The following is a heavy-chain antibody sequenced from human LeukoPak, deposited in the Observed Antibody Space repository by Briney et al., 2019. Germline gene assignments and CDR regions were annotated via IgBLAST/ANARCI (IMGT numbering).Heavy chain of an antibody. V-gene: IGHV3-13*04. D-gene: IGHD6-19*01. CDR1: GFTFSNYD. CDR3: VRAPPATGWLVDH. CDR2: ISTAGDT. J-gene: IGHJ4*02. Sequence: PGGSLRLSCASSGFTFSNYDMLCVRQAAGKGLEWVSAISTAGDTYYPGSEKGRFTISRDNAKNSLYLQMRGLRVDDTAVYYCVRAPPATGWLVDHWGQGTLVTVSS.